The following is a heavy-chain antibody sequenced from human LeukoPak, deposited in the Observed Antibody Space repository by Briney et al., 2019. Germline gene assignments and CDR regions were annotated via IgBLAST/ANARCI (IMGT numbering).Heavy chain of an antibody. Sequence: SETLSLTCTVSGRSISSSSYYWGWIRQPPGKGLEWIGSIYYSGSTYYNPSLKSRVTISVDTSKNQFSLKLSSVTAADTAVYYCASQGPFITVTRGLSFDYWGQGTLVTVSS. CDR1: GRSISSSSYY. D-gene: IGHD4-11*01. J-gene: IGHJ4*02. V-gene: IGHV4-39*01. CDR2: IYYSGST. CDR3: ASQGPFITVTRGLSFDY.